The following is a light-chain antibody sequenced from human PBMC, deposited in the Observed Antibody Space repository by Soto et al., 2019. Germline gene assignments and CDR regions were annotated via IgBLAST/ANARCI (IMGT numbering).Light chain of an antibody. CDR3: AAWDDSLYV. CDR1: SSNIGSNT. V-gene: IGLV1-44*01. CDR2: SNN. Sequence: QPVLTQPPSASGTPGQRFTISCSGSSSNIGSNTVNWYQQLPGSAPKLVIYSNNPRPSGVPDRFSGSKSGTSASLAISGLQAEYEAEYYCAAWDDSLYVFGTGTKLTVL. J-gene: IGLJ1*01.